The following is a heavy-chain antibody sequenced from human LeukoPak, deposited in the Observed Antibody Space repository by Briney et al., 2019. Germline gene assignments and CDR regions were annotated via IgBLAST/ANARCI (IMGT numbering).Heavy chain of an antibody. CDR2: INHSGST. V-gene: IGHV4-34*01. D-gene: IGHD3-22*01. J-gene: IGHJ5*02. Sequence: SETLSLTCAVYGGSFSGYYWSWIRQPPGKGLEWIGEINHSGSTDYNPSLKSRVTISVDTSKNQFSLKLSSVTAADTAVYYCAPPPYYYEANGYSVAWGQGTLVTVSS. CDR3: APPPYYYEANGYSVA. CDR1: GGSFSGYY.